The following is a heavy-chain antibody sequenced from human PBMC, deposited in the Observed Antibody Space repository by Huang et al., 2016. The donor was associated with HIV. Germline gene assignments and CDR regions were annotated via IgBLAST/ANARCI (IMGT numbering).Heavy chain of an antibody. CDR2: VNDGGDI. CDR3: ARRFRVAATRKWFDP. D-gene: IGHD3-10*01. V-gene: IGHV4-34*01. J-gene: IGHJ5*02. CDR1: GESLGTYY. Sequence: QVQLQQWGAGLLKPSETLALTCAVYGESLGTYYWAWIRRPPGKGLQWIGEVNDGGDINYNPSPESRVTISVETSRNQVSLTLTAMTAADTATYYCARRFRVAATRKWFDPWGQGTLVIVSS.